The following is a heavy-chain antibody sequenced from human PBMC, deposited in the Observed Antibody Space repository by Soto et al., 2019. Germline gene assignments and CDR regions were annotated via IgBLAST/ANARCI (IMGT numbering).Heavy chain of an antibody. CDR3: AKVGNYDESDVYWYFDV. V-gene: IGHV3-23*01. CDR1: GFTFSSYA. Sequence: EVQLLESGGTVVQPGGSLRLSCAASGFTFSSYAMTWVRQGPGEGLEWVSAITGSGGYTNYADSVKGRFTISRDNSKNTLYLQMNSLRAMDTAVYYCAKVGNYDESDVYWYFDVWGRGNLVTVSS. J-gene: IGHJ2*01. D-gene: IGHD3-22*01. CDR2: ITGSGGYT.